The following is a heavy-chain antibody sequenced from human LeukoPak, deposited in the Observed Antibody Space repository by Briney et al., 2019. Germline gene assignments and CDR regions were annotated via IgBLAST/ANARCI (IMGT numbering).Heavy chain of an antibody. CDR3: ARVGIAVAGTRYNWFDP. CDR2: IYYSGST. V-gene: IGHV4-39*01. D-gene: IGHD6-19*01. CDR1: GGSISSSSYY. Sequence: PSETLSLTCTVSGGSISSSSYYWGWIRQPPGKGLEWIGSIYYSGSTYYNPSLKSRVTISVDTSKNQFSLKLSSVTAADTAVYYCARVGIAVAGTRYNWFDPWGQGTLVTVSS. J-gene: IGHJ5*02.